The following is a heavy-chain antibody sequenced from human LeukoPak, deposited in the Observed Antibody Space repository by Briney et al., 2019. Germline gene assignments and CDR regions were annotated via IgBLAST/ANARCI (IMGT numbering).Heavy chain of an antibody. J-gene: IGHJ4*02. D-gene: IGHD6-6*01. CDR2: INYSGST. CDR3: ASPSSSSSTYDY. CDR1: GGSIRSSSYY. V-gene: IGHV4-39*01. Sequence: SETLTLLCSVSGGSIRSSSYYWGWIRQPPGKGLEWIGSINYSGSTYYSPSRTSRVTISVDTSKNQFSLKLSSVTAADTAVYYCASPSSSSSTYDYWGQEILVSVSS.